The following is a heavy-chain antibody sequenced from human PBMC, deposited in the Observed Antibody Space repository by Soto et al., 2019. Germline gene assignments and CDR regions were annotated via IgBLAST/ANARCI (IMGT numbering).Heavy chain of an antibody. D-gene: IGHD2-8*01. CDR1: GFTFTSYS. CDR2: LSGSRTTV. CDR3: ARDHEWAFDI. V-gene: IGHV3-48*01. Sequence: GGSLRLSCAASGFTFTSYSLNWVRQAPGKGLEWISYLSGSRTTVNYADSVKGRFTVSRDNGKNSLYLQMNRLRAEDTAIYYCARDHEWAFDIWGQGTMVTVSS. J-gene: IGHJ3*02.